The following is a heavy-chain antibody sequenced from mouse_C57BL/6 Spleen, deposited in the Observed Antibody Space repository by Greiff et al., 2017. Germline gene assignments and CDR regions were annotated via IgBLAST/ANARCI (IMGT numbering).Heavy chain of an antibody. Sequence: VQLQQSGPELVKPGASVKIPCKASGYTFTDYNMDWVQQSHGKSLEWIGDINPNNGGTIYNQKFKGKATLTVDKSSSTAYMELRSLTSEDTAVYYCARGEADSNLGTWFAYWGQGTLVTVSA. D-gene: IGHD2-5*01. J-gene: IGHJ3*01. V-gene: IGHV1-18*01. CDR1: GYTFTDYN. CDR2: INPNNGGT. CDR3: ARGEADSNLGTWFAY.